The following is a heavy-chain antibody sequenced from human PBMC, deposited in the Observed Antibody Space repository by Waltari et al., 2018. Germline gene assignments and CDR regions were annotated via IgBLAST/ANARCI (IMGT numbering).Heavy chain of an antibody. J-gene: IGHJ6*03. CDR2: IKQDGSEK. V-gene: IGHV3-7*01. CDR3: ARERGSSWYGDYYYYYYMDV. CDR1: GFTFSSYW. D-gene: IGHD6-13*01. Sequence: EVQLVESGGGLVQPGGSLRLSCAASGFTFSSYWMSWVRQAPGQGLEWVANIKQDGSEKYYVDSVKGRFTISRDNAKNSLYLQMNSLRAEDTAVYYCARERGSSWYGDYYYYYYMDVWGKGTTVTVSS.